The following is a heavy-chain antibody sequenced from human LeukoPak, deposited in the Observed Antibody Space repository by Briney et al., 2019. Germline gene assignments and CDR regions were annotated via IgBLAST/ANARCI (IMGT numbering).Heavy chain of an antibody. J-gene: IGHJ4*02. D-gene: IGHD2-15*01. V-gene: IGHV3-7*03. CDR1: GFTFSSYW. CDR3: AKQIGYCSHGTCLFDS. CDR2: IKQDGSEK. Sequence: PGGSLRLSCAASGFTFSSYWMSWVRQAPGKGLEWVANIKQDGSEKNYVDSVKGRFTISRDNSKNTLYLQMNSLRPEDTAMFYCAKQIGYCSHGTCLFDSWGQGALVTVSS.